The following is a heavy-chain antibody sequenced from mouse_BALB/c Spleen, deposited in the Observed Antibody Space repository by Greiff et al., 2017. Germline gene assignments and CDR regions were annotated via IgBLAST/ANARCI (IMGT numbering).Heavy chain of an antibody. CDR2: IYPGDGDT. V-gene: IGHV1-82*01. D-gene: IGHD2-3*01. CDR3: ARSGYYRDFDV. CDR1: GYAFSSSW. Sequence: VKLQESGPELVKPGASVKISCKASGYAFSSSWMNWVKQRPGQGLEWIGRIYPGDGDTNYNGKFKGKATLTADKSSSTAYMQLSSLTSVDSAVYFCARSGYYRDFDVWGAGTTVTVSS. J-gene: IGHJ1*01.